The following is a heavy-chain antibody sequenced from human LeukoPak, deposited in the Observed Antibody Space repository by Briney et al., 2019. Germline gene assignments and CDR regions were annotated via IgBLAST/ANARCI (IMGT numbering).Heavy chain of an antibody. CDR2: FDPEDGET. V-gene: IGHV1-24*01. D-gene: IGHD3-22*01. Sequence: ASVKVSCKVSGYTLTELSMHWVRQAPGKGLEWMGGFDPEDGETIYAQKFQGRVTMTEDTSTDTAYMELSSLRSEDTAVYYCATGNGYYYDSRAFDIWGQGTMVTVSS. CDR1: GYTLTELS. J-gene: IGHJ3*02. CDR3: ATGNGYYYDSRAFDI.